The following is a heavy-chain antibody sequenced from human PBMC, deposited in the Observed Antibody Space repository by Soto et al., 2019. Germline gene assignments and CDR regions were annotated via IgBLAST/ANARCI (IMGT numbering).Heavy chain of an antibody. CDR1: GFSFSAYA. V-gene: IGHV3-30-3*01. CDR3: VRARQNLVVNEYFQY. Sequence: QVQLVESGGGVVQPGRSLRLSCAASGFSFSAYAIHWVRQAPGKGLEWVALISYDETTTYYADSVKGRFTISRDNSKNTLYLQMNSLRSDDTAVYYCVRARQNLVVNEYFQYWGQGTLVIVSS. CDR2: ISYDETTT. D-gene: IGHD2-8*02. J-gene: IGHJ1*01.